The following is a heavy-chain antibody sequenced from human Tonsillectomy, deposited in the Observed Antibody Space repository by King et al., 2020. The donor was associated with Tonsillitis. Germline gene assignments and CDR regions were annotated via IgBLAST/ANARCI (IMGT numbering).Heavy chain of an antibody. CDR3: AKGPLRYFDWLYFDY. CDR2: ISWNSGSI. V-gene: IGHV3-9*01. J-gene: IGHJ4*02. D-gene: IGHD3-9*01. CDR1: GFTFDDYA. Sequence: VQLVESGGGLVQPGRSLRLSCAASGFTFDDYAMHWVRQAPGKGLEWVSGISWNSGSIGYADSVKGRFTNSRDNAKNSLYLQMNSLRAEDTALYYCAKGPLRYFDWLYFDYWGEGTLVTVSS.